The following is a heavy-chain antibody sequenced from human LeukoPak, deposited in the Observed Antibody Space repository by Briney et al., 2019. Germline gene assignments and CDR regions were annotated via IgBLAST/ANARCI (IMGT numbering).Heavy chain of an antibody. V-gene: IGHV7-4-1*02. Sequence: ALVKVSCKVSGYTFTNYAMNWVRRAPGQGLEWMGWINPNTGNPAYAQGFTGRFVFSLDTSVTTTYLQISGLKAEDTAVYYCARAYQPLGGLSFPDSWGQGTLVTVSS. CDR2: INPNTGNP. CDR3: ARAYQPLGGLSFPDS. CDR1: GYTFTNYA. J-gene: IGHJ5*01. D-gene: IGHD3-16*02.